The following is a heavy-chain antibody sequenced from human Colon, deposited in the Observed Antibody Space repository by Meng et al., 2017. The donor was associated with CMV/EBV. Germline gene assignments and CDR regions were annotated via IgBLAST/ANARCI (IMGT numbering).Heavy chain of an antibody. CDR3: ARGQTSFGDFWGGYYPEPFDI. Sequence: GESLKISCVASGFTFNSHTLHWVRQAPGRGLEWVSSIGRSSDFSAISSSGSYTYFADSVRGRFTISRDDAENSLYLQMNSLRAEDTAVYYCARGQTSFGDFWGGYYPEPFDIWGQGTRVTVSS. V-gene: IGHV3-21*01. CDR2: IGRSSDFSAISSSGSYT. J-gene: IGHJ3*02. D-gene: IGHD3-3*01. CDR1: GFTFNSHT.